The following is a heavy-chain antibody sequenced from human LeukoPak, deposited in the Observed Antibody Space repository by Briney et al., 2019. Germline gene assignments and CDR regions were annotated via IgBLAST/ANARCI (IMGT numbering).Heavy chain of an antibody. J-gene: IGHJ5*02. Sequence: KPSETLSLTCTVSGGSISSGSYYWSWIRQPAGKGLEWIGRIYTSGSTNYNPSLKSRVTISVDTSKNQFSLKLSSVTAADTAVYYCARGHIVVVPAAILLGWFDPWGQGTLVTVSS. V-gene: IGHV4-61*02. CDR3: ARGHIVVVPAAILLGWFDP. CDR1: GGSISSGSYY. CDR2: IYTSGST. D-gene: IGHD2-2*01.